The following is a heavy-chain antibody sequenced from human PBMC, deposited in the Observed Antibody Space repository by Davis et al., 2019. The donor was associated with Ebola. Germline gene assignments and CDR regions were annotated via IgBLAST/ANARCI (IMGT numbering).Heavy chain of an antibody. Sequence: PGGSLRLSCAASGLNLRTHWMSWVRQAPGKGLEWVANIKQDGSETYHVDSVRGRFTTSRDNAKNSLYLQMNSMRADDTAVYYWARSFSGYFDLWGRGTLVTVSS. CDR3: ARSFSGYFDL. V-gene: IGHV3-7*03. CDR1: GLNLRTHW. D-gene: IGHD1-14*01. CDR2: IKQDGSET. J-gene: IGHJ2*01.